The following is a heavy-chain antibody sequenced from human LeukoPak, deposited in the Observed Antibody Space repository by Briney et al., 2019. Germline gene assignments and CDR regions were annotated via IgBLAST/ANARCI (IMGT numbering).Heavy chain of an antibody. D-gene: IGHD6-13*01. CDR1: GFTFSRYW. CDR3: ARVGSTVAAGTPDY. J-gene: IGHJ4*02. V-gene: IGHV3-21*05. Sequence: GGSLRLSCAASGFTFSRYWMSWVRQAPGKGLEWASYISGSGSHTTYADSVRGRFTISRDNAKNSLSLQVNSLRADDTAVYYCARVGSTVAAGTPDYWGQGTLVTVSS. CDR2: ISGSGSHT.